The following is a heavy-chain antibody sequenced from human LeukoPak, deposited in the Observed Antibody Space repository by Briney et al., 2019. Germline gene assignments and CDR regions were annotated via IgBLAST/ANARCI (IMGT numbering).Heavy chain of an antibody. CDR1: GGSISSYY. V-gene: IGHV4-59*08. CDR3: ARCGLKRIDY. D-gene: IGHD3-16*01. CDR2: IYYSGST. Sequence: ASETLSLTCTVSGGSISSYYWSWIRQPPGKGLEWIGYIYYSGSTNYNPSLKSRVTISVDTSKNQFSLKLSSVTAADTAVYYCARCGLKRIDYWGQGTLVTVSS. J-gene: IGHJ4*02.